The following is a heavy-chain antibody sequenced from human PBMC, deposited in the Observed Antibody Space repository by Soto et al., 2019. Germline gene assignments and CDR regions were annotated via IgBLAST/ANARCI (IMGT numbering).Heavy chain of an antibody. Sequence: EVQLLGSGGGLVQPGGSPRLSCVGSGFTFSTYWMNWVRQAPGKGLEWVANINPDGNVGTYVDSVRGRFTTSRDNAKNSLYLQMNSLRADDTAVYFCAGWGGHDYNYWGQGIMVTVSS. V-gene: IGHV3-7*03. CDR2: INPDGNVG. J-gene: IGHJ4*02. D-gene: IGHD4-4*01. CDR1: GFTFSTYW. CDR3: AGWGGHDYNY.